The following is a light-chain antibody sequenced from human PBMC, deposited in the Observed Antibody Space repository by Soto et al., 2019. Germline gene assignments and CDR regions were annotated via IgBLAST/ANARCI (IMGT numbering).Light chain of an antibody. CDR1: SNDVGGYNF. J-gene: IGLJ2*01. CDR3: ASYTSTNSLI. V-gene: IGLV2-14*03. Sequence: QSVLTQPASVSGSPGQSITISCTGSSNDVGGYNFVSWYQQHPGKAPKLLIYDVTNRPSGISDRFSGSRSGNTASLTISGLQPEDEADYYCASYTSTNSLIFGGGTKVTVL. CDR2: DVT.